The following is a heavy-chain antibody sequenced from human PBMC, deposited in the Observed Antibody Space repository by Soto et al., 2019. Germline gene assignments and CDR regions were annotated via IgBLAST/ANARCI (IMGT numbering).Heavy chain of an antibody. J-gene: IGHJ5*02. Sequence: SETLSLTCGVSGGTVASSHWWSWVRQSPGGGLGWIGNVYHTGDTNLNPSLQSRVTISVDKSNNQFSLRLNSLTAADTAVYFCAREIVTAGGNNYFDPWGPGTLVTVSS. CDR2: VYHTGDT. V-gene: IGHV4-4*02. CDR3: AREIVTAGGNNYFDP. D-gene: IGHD2-21*02. CDR1: GGTVASSHW.